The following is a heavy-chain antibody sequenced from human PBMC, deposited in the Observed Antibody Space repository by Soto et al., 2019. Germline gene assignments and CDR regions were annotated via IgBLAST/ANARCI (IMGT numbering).Heavy chain of an antibody. CDR3: ARGGNYYGLRV. Sequence: PSETLSLTCTVSGGSISSGDYYWSWIRQPPGKGLEWIGYIYDSGSTYYNASLKSRVTISLDSSKNQFSLKLTSVSAADTAVYYCARGGNYYGLRVWGQGTTVTVSS. V-gene: IGHV4-30-4*01. J-gene: IGHJ6*02. CDR2: IYDSGST. CDR1: GGSISSGDYY.